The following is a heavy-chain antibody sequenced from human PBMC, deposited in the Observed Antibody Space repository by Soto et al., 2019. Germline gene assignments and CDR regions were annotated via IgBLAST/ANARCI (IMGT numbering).Heavy chain of an antibody. D-gene: IGHD5-18*01. CDR2: MFTTGTT. CDR3: ARERYSDGFDY. J-gene: IGHJ4*02. Sequence: GGSLRLSCAASGFAVGGFYMNWVRQAPGKGLEWVSVMFTTGTTYYADSVKGRFTISRDDAKNTLYLQMNSLRAEATAVYYCARERYSDGFDYWSQGPVVTV. V-gene: IGHV3-53*01. CDR1: GFAVGGFY.